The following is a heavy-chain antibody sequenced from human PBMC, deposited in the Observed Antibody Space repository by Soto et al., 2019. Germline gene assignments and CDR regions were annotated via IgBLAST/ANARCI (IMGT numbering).Heavy chain of an antibody. CDR2: IIPIFGTA. Sequence: ASVKVSCKASGGTFSSYAISWVRQAPGQGLEWMGGIIPIFGTANYAQKFQGRVTITADESTSTAYMELSSLRSEDTAVYYCARGRSLDGALTWFDPWGQGTLVTVSS. V-gene: IGHV1-69*13. CDR3: ARGRSLDGALTWFDP. J-gene: IGHJ5*02. D-gene: IGHD7-27*01. CDR1: GGTFSSYA.